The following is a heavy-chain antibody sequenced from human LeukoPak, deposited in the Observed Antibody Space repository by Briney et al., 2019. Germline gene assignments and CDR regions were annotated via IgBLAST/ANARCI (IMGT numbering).Heavy chain of an antibody. CDR1: GGSISSYY. Sequence: PSETLSLTCTVSGGSISSYYWSWIRQPPGKGLEWIGYIYYSGSTNYSPSLKSRVTISVDTSKNQFSLKLSSVTAADTAVYYCARDRFDFWSGYRYYGMDVWGQGTTVTVSS. D-gene: IGHD3-3*01. J-gene: IGHJ6*02. CDR3: ARDRFDFWSGYRYYGMDV. CDR2: IYYSGST. V-gene: IGHV4-59*01.